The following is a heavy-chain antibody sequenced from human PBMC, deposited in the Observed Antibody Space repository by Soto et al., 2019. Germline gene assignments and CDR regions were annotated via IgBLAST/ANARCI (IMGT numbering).Heavy chain of an antibody. CDR2: IKSKTDGGTT. J-gene: IGHJ4*02. D-gene: IGHD1-26*01. CDR3: TTDRPPIVGATTLTNFDY. V-gene: IGHV3-15*07. Sequence: GGSLRLSCAASGFTFSNAWMNWVRQAPGKGLEWVGRIKSKTDGGTTDYAAPVKGRFTISRDDSKNTLYLQMNSLKTEDTAVYYCTTDRPPIVGATTLTNFDYWGQGTLVTVSS. CDR1: GFTFSNAW.